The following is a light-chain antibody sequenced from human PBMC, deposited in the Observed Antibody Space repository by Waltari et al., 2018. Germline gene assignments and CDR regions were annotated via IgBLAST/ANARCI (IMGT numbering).Light chain of an antibody. CDR1: QSISSY. CDR2: VAS. J-gene: IGKJ2*01. Sequence: DIQMTQSPSSLSASVGDRVTITCRASQSISSYLNWYQQKPGKAPKLLIYVASSWRSGVTSRFSGSGSGTDFTLTISSLQSEDFATYYCQQTSSTPPYTFGQGTKLEIK. CDR3: QQTSSTPPYT. V-gene: IGKV1-39*01.